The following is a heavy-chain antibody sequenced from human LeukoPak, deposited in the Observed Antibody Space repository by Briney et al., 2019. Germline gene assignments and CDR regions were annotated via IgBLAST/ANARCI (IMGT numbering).Heavy chain of an antibody. Sequence: SVKVSCKASGGTFSSYAISWVRQAPGQGLEWMGGIIPIFGTANYAQKFQGRVTITADESTSTAHMELSSLRSEDTAVYYCASCAKTRELRYCWFDPWGQGTLVTVSS. CDR2: IIPIFGTA. D-gene: IGHD3-9*01. V-gene: IGHV1-69*13. CDR3: ASCAKTRELRYCWFDP. CDR1: GGTFSSYA. J-gene: IGHJ5*02.